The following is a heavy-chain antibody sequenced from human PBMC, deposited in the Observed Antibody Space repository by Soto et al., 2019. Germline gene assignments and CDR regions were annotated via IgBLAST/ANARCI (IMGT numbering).Heavy chain of an antibody. CDR1: GGTFSSHS. CDR2: IIPIFGPA. D-gene: IGHD1-1*01. CDR3: ATGSFTSTGGRIGYHYNAMDV. Sequence: GASVKVSCKSSGGTFSSHSINWVRQAPGQGLEWMGGIIPIFGPANFAEKFQGRVTITADESTTTAYMELSSLTSEDTAVYYCATGSFTSTGGRIGYHYNAMDVWGQGTTVTVSS. J-gene: IGHJ6*02. V-gene: IGHV1-69*13.